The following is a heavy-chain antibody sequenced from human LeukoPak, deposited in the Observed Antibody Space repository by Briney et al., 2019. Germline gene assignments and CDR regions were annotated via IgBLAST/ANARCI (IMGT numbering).Heavy chain of an antibody. D-gene: IGHD3-22*01. CDR3: ARLDYYDSRGYSYASIFGFHY. Sequence: PGGSLGLSCAASGFTFSSYGMHWVRQAPGKGLEWVAVIWYDGSNKYYADSVKGRFTISRDNSKNTLYLQMNSLRAEDTAVYYCARLDYYDSRGYSYASIFGFHYWFQATLVNV. CDR1: GFTFSSYG. V-gene: IGHV3-33*01. CDR2: IWYDGSNK. J-gene: IGHJ4*02.